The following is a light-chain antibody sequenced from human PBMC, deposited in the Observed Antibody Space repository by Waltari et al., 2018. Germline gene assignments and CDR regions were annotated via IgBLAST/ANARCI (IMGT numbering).Light chain of an antibody. V-gene: IGKV3-20*01. Sequence: ELVLTQSPGTLSLSPGERATLSCRASQSISRFLAWYQQKPGQAPVLLIYAASNRATGIPDRFSGSGSGTDFSLTISRLGPEDFAVYFCQNHERLPAVFGQGTKVEIK. CDR2: AAS. J-gene: IGKJ1*01. CDR1: QSISRF. CDR3: QNHERLPAV.